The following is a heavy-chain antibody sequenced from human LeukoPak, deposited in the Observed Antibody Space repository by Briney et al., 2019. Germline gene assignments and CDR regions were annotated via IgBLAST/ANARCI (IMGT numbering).Heavy chain of an antibody. CDR1: GYTFTSYG. CDR3: ARGNTNRYYYDSSGREEAWY. Sequence: ASVKVSCKASGYTFTSYGISWVRQAPGQGLEWMGWISAYNGNTNYAQKLQGRVTMTTDTSTSTAYMELRSLRSDDTAVYYCARGNTNRYYYDSSGREEAWYWGQGTLDTVSS. D-gene: IGHD3-22*01. CDR2: ISAYNGNT. V-gene: IGHV1-18*01. J-gene: IGHJ4*02.